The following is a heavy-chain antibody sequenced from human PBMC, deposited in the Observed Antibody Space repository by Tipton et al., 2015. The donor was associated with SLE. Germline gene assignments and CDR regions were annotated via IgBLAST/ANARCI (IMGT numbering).Heavy chain of an antibody. Sequence: FLRLSCAASGFTFSSYGMHWVRQAPGKGLEWVAVIWYDGNTHFYADSVKGRFTISRDNSKNTLYLQLDSLRVEDTAVYFCATTTTMTNYIDYWGQGTLVTVSS. CDR1: GFTFSSYG. J-gene: IGHJ4*02. CDR3: ATTTTMTNYIDY. CDR2: IWYDGNTH. V-gene: IGHV3-33*01. D-gene: IGHD4-17*01.